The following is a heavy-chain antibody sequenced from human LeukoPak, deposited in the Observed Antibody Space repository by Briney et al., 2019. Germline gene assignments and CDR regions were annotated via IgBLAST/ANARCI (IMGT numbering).Heavy chain of an antibody. D-gene: IGHD6-13*01. CDR2: ISYDGSDK. J-gene: IGHJ3*02. CDR3: AKDKSSRWNAFDM. CDR1: GFTFSSYG. V-gene: IGHV3-30*18. Sequence: PGGSLRLSCAASGFTFSSYGMHWVRQAPGKGLEWVAVISYDGSDKYYADSVKGRFTISRDKSKNTLYLQMNSLRAEDTAVYYCAKDKSSRWNAFDMWGQGTMVTVSS.